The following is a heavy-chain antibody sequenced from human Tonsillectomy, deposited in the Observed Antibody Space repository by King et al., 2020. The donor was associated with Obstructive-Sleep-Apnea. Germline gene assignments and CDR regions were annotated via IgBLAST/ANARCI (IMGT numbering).Heavy chain of an antibody. CDR2: MNPNSGNT. D-gene: IGHD2-8*01. J-gene: IGHJ6*02. CDR3: AREWQPEIYYYYGMDV. Sequence: QLVQSGAEVKKPGASVKVSCKASGYTFTSYDINWVRQATGQGLEWMGWMNPNSGNTGYAQKFQGRVTMTRNTSISTAYMELSSLRSEDTAVYYCAREWQPEIYYYYGMDVWGQGTTVTVSS. V-gene: IGHV1-8*01. CDR1: GYTFTSYD.